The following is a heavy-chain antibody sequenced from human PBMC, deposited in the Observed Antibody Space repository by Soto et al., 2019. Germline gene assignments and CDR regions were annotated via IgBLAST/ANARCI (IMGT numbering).Heavy chain of an antibody. CDR3: ARAGFPRGVIIGNWFDP. CDR1: GGSISSYY. J-gene: IGHJ5*02. D-gene: IGHD3-10*01. CDR2: IYTSGST. V-gene: IGHV4-4*07. Sequence: AETLSLTCTVSGGSISSYYWSWIRQPAGKGLEWIGRIYTSGSTNYNPSLKSRVTMPVDTSKNQFSLKLSSVTAADTAVYYCARAGFPRGVIIGNWFDPWGQGTLVTSPQ.